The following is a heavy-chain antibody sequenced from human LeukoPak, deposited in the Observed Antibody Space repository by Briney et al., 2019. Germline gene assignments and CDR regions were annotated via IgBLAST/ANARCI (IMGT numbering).Heavy chain of an antibody. CDR2: IMLDSGSI. V-gene: IGHV3-9*01. D-gene: IGHD3-10*01. CDR3: AKDAVYGSGGEGYYFDY. Sequence: GSSLTLSCAAAAFTFDVYAMHWVRQAPGKCLEWVADIMLDSGSIVYTDYVKGRFTISRDNAKNSVYMHMNSLRAEDTALYYCAKDAVYGSGGEGYYFDYWGQGTLVTVSS. J-gene: IGHJ4*02. CDR1: AFTFDVYA.